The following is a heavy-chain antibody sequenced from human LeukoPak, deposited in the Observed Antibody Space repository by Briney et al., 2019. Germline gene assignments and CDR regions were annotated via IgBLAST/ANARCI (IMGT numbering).Heavy chain of an antibody. CDR3: ASTPRAYCGGDCYGWFDP. CDR1: GFTFSSYS. D-gene: IGHD2-21*02. CDR2: ISSSSSTI. J-gene: IGHJ5*02. V-gene: IGHV3-48*01. Sequence: GGSLRLSCAASGFTFSSYSMNWVRQAPGKGLEWVSYISSSSSTIYYADSVKGRFTISRDNAKNSLYLQMNSLRAEDTAVYYCASTPRAYCGGDCYGWFDPWGQGTLVTVSS.